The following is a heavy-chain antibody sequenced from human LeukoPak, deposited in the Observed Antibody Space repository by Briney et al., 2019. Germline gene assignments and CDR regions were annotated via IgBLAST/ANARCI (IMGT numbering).Heavy chain of an antibody. J-gene: IGHJ4*02. Sequence: GGSLRLSCAASGFTSSSYGMHWVRQAPGKGLELVAVISYAGSTEYYADSVKGRFTISRDNSKNTLYLQINSLRAEDTAVYYCTKEPIPVAGGYYFDYWGQGTLVTVSS. CDR3: TKEPIPVAGGYYFDY. D-gene: IGHD6-19*01. CDR1: GFTSSSYG. V-gene: IGHV3-30*18. CDR2: ISYAGSTE.